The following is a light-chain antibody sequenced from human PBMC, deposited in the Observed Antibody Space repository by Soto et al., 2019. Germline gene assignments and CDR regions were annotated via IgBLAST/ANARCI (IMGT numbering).Light chain of an antibody. J-gene: IGKJ4*01. Sequence: EVVLTQSPATLSLSPGERATLSFSTSQSVSRYLAWYQQKPGQAPRLLIYDASNRATGIPARFGGSGSGTDFTLTISSLEPEDFAVYYCQQYNNWPSLTFGGGTKVDIK. CDR2: DAS. CDR3: QQYNNWPSLT. CDR1: QSVSRY. V-gene: IGKV3-11*01.